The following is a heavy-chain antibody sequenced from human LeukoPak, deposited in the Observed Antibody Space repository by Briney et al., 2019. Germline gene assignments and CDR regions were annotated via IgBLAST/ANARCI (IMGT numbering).Heavy chain of an antibody. CDR2: ISGSGGST. J-gene: IGHJ6*03. D-gene: IGHD3-10*01. V-gene: IGHV3-23*01. CDR1: GFTFSSYA. Sequence: GGSLRLSCAASGFTFSSYAMSWVRQAPRKGLEWVSAISGSGGSTYYADSVKGRFTISRDNSKNTLYLQMNSLRAEDTAVYYCAKKRGSGYYYYMDVWGKGTTVTVSS. CDR3: AKKRGSGYYYYMDV.